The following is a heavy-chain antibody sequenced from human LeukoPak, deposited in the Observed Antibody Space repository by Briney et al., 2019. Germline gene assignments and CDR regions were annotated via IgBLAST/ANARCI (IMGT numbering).Heavy chain of an antibody. D-gene: IGHD4-17*01. CDR2: INQDGREN. CDR3: AKDRRSGTVTTLGDY. J-gene: IGHJ4*02. Sequence: PGGSLRLSCVASGFTFSGYWMSWVRQAPGKGLEWVANINQDGRENYYLDSVKGRFTIYRDNAKNSLYLLMNGLRAEDTAVYYCAKDRRSGTVTTLGDYWGQGTLVTVSS. V-gene: IGHV3-7*03. CDR1: GFTFSGYW.